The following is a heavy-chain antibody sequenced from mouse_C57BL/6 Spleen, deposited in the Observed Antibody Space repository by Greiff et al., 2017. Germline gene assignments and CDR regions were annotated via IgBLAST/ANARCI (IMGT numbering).Heavy chain of an antibody. D-gene: IGHD1-1*01. CDR2: INPSSGYT. J-gene: IGHJ4*01. Sequence: QVQLQQSGAELAKPGASVKLSCKASGYTFTSYWMHWVKQRPGQGLEWIGYINPSSGYTKYNQKFKDKATLTADKSSSTAYRQLSSLTYEDSAVYYCASCSPTVVAPYYAMDYWGQGTSVTVSS. CDR1: GYTFTSYW. V-gene: IGHV1-7*01. CDR3: ASCSPTVVAPYYAMDY.